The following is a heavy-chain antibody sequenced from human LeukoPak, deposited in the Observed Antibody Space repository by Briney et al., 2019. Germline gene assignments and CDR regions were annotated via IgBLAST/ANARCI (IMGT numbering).Heavy chain of an antibody. D-gene: IGHD5-18*01. CDR1: GFTFDDYA. J-gene: IGHJ6*02. CDR3: AKVRRYSLEIGMDV. CDR2: ISWKSGSI. Sequence: GRSLRLSCAASGFTFDDYAMHWVRQAPGKGLEWVSGISWKSGSIGYEDSVKARFTISRDNAKNSLYLQMNSLRAEDTALYYCAKVRRYSLEIGMDVWGQGTTVTVSS. V-gene: IGHV3-9*01.